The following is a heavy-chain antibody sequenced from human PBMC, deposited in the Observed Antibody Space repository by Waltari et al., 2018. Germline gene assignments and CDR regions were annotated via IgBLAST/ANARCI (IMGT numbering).Heavy chain of an antibody. CDR2: INQNGIT. Sequence: QVQLQQWGAGLLKPSETLSLTCAVDGGSFSGYYWSWIRQPPGKGLEWIGEINQNGITNYNPSLKSRVTISVDTSKNQFSLKLSSVTAADTAVYYCARDMFVGYIYGYDYWGQGTLVTVSS. D-gene: IGHD5-18*01. J-gene: IGHJ4*02. V-gene: IGHV4-34*01. CDR3: ARDMFVGYIYGYDY. CDR1: GGSFSGYY.